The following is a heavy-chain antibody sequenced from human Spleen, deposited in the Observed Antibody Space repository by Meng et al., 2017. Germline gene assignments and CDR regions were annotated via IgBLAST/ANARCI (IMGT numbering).Heavy chain of an antibody. D-gene: IGHD6-13*01. CDR3: ARSIAAVPFDY. V-gene: IGHV4-34*01. J-gene: IGHJ4*02. CDR2: INHSGST. Sequence: QGQLQRWGAGLLKLSETLSLTCVFSGGSFSDYYWSWIRQLPGKGLEWIGEINHSGSTNYNPSLESRATISVDTSQNNLSLKLSSVTAADSAVYYCARSIAAVPFDYWGQGTLVTVSS. CDR1: GGSFSDYY.